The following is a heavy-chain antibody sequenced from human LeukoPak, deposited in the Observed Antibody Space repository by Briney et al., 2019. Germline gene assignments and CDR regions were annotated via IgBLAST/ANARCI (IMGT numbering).Heavy chain of an antibody. Sequence: GSLRLSCAASGFTVSNNYMSWVRQAPGKGLEWVANIKQDGSEKYYVDSVKGRFTMSRDNAKNSLYLQMNSLRAEDTAVYYCASDLMGAAHYFQHWGQGTLVTVSS. J-gene: IGHJ1*01. CDR2: IKQDGSEK. D-gene: IGHD2-15*01. CDR3: ASDLMGAAHYFQH. V-gene: IGHV3-7*01. CDR1: GFTVSNNY.